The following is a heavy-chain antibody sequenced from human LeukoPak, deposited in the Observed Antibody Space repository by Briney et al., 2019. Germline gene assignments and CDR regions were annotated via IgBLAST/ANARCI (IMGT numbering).Heavy chain of an antibody. CDR2: ISSSGSTI. V-gene: IGHV3-11*01. Sequence: GGSLRLSCAASGFTFSDYYMSWIRKAPGKGLEWVSYISSSGSTIYYADSVKGRFTISRDNAKNSLYLQMNSLRAEDTAVYYCARERENYDILTAYSPDWFDPWGQGTLVTVSS. J-gene: IGHJ5*02. CDR1: GFTFSDYY. D-gene: IGHD3-9*01. CDR3: ARERENYDILTAYSPDWFDP.